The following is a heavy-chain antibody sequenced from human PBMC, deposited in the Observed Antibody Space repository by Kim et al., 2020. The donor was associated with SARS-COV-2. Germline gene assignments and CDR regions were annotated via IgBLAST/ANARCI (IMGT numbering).Heavy chain of an antibody. D-gene: IGHD6-19*01. Sequence: SETLSLTCAVYGGSFSGYYWSWIRQPPGKGLEWIGEINHSGSTNYNPSLKSRVTISVDTSKNQFSLKLRSMTAADTAVYYCARAGRQWLVRPFFYYFDY. CDR2: INHSGST. CDR3: ARAGRQWLVRPFFYYFDY. CDR1: GGSFSGYY. V-gene: IGHV4-34*01. J-gene: IGHJ4*01.